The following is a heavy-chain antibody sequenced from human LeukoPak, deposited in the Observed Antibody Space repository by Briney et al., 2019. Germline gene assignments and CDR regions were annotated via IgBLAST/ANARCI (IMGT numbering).Heavy chain of an antibody. CDR3: ARGLYSSGWFVGY. CDR1: GGSINNYY. CDR2: ITGSIYFSGST. D-gene: IGHD6-19*01. Sequence: PSQTLSLTCTVSGGSINNYYWNWIRQPPGKGLEWIGYITGSIYFSGSTNYNPSLKSRVTISVDTSKNQFSLKLSSVTAADTAVYYCARGLYSSGWFVGYWGQGTLVTVSS. J-gene: IGHJ4*02. V-gene: IGHV4-59*12.